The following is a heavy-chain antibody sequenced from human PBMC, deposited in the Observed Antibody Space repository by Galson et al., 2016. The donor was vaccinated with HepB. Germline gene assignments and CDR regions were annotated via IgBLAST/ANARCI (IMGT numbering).Heavy chain of an antibody. V-gene: IGHV3-11*01. D-gene: IGHD3-3*01. CDR2: ISTSGITI. CDR1: GFTFSDYY. J-gene: IGHJ3*02. Sequence: SLRLSCAASGFTFSDYYMTWIRQAPGKGLEWVSYISTSGITIYYADSVKGRFTISRDNAKNSLYLQMNSLRAEDTAVYYCASTYYDFWSAYYVGDGFDIWGQGTMVTVSS. CDR3: ASTYYDFWSAYYVGDGFDI.